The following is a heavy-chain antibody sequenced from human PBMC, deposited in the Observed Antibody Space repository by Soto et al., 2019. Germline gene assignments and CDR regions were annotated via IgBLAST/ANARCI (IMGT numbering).Heavy chain of an antibody. D-gene: IGHD2-2*01. Sequence: QVQLVQSGAEVKKPGASVKVSCKASGYTVTSYGISWVRQAPGQGLEWMGWISAYNGNTNYAQKLQGRVTMTTDTSTSTAYMELRSLRSDDTAVYYCAREPKVVPAAKEYGYYYYGMDVWGQGTTVTVSS. V-gene: IGHV1-18*04. CDR1: GYTVTSYG. J-gene: IGHJ6*02. CDR2: ISAYNGNT. CDR3: AREPKVVPAAKEYGYYYYGMDV.